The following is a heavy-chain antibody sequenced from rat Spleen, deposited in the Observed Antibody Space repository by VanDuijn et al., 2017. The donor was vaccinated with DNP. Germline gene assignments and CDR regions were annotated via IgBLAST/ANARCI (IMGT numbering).Heavy chain of an antibody. CDR3: ASPVGYFDY. J-gene: IGHJ2*01. CDR2: ITKTGGST. V-gene: IGHV5-31*01. Sequence: EVKLVESGGGLVQPGRSLKLSCAASGFNFNDYWMGWVRQAPTKGLEWVASITKTGGSTYYPDSVKGRFTISRDNAKSTLYLQMNSLRSEDTATYYCASPVGYFDYWGQGVMVTVSS. CDR1: GFNFNDYW.